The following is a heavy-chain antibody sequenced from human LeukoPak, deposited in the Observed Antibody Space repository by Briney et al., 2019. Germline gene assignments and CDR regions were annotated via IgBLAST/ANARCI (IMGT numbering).Heavy chain of an antibody. J-gene: IGHJ4*02. CDR2: ISGSAGGT. Sequence: PGGSLRLSCVVSGITLSNYAMSWVRQAPGTVLEWVSGISGSAGGTNYADSVKGRFTISRDNSMNTMYLQMNSLRAEDTAVYFCAKRGILIRGLLIIGFHKEAYYFDSWGQGILVTVSS. D-gene: IGHD3-10*01. CDR3: AKRGILIRGLLIIGFHKEAYYFDS. V-gene: IGHV3-23*01. CDR1: GITLSNYA.